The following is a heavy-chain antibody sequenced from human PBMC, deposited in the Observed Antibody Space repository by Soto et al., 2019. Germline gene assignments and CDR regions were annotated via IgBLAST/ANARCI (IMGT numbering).Heavy chain of an antibody. V-gene: IGHV4-4*07. Sequence: SETLSLTCTVSGASITGSFFWRWIRQPAGKGLEWIGRFSLSGTTNYNPSLRSRVTMSADVAKNQFSLRLTSVTAADTALSYCARGMTPPGAPAWYYFDSWGQGTLVTVSS. CDR1: GASITGSFF. D-gene: IGHD2-8*02. J-gene: IGHJ4*02. CDR2: FSLSGTT. CDR3: ARGMTPPGAPAWYYFDS.